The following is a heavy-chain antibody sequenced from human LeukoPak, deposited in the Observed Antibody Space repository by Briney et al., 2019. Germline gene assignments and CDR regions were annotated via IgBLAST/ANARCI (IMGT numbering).Heavy chain of an antibody. V-gene: IGHV4-59*01. Sequence: PSETLSLTCTVSGGSISSYYLSWIRQPPGKGREWIGYIYYSGSTNYNPSLKSRLTILVDTSKNQFSLKLSSVTAADTAVYYCARDLVHSSSSGLGYWGQGTLVTVSS. J-gene: IGHJ4*02. CDR1: GGSISSYY. CDR2: IYYSGST. CDR3: ARDLVHSSSSGLGY. D-gene: IGHD6-6*01.